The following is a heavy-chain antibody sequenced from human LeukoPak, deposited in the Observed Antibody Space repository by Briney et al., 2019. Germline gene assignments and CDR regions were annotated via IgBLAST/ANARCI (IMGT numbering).Heavy chain of an antibody. J-gene: IGHJ4*02. CDR2: IYYSGST. CDR3: ARGRHAYTFDY. D-gene: IGHD4-11*01. Sequence: PSETLSLTCTVSGGSISSYYWSWIRQPPGKGLEWIGYIYYSGSTNYNPSLKSRVTISVDTSKNQFSLELSSVTAADTAVYYCARGRHAYTFDYWGQGTLVTVSS. CDR1: GGSISSYY. V-gene: IGHV4-59*01.